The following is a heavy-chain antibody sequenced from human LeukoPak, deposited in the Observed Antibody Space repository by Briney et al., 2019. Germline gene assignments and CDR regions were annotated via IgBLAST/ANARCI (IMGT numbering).Heavy chain of an antibody. Sequence: ASVKVSCKASGYTFTGYYIHWVRQAPGQGLEWMGWINPNSGGTNYAQKFQGRVTMTRDTSISTVYMELNSLRSDDTAVFYCARDFYSSGRGAFDIWGQGTVVTVSS. D-gene: IGHD6-19*01. J-gene: IGHJ3*02. CDR2: INPNSGGT. CDR3: ARDFYSSGRGAFDI. V-gene: IGHV1-2*02. CDR1: GYTFTGYY.